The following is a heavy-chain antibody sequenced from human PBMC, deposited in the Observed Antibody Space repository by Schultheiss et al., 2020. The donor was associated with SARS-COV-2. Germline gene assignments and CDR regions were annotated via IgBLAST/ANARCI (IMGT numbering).Heavy chain of an antibody. CDR3: ASRGLT. J-gene: IGHJ5*02. D-gene: IGHD3-10*01. Sequence: SETLSLTCAVYGGSFSGYYWSWIRQPPGKGLEWIGYIYYSGSTYYNPSLKSLVTISVDTSKNQFSLKLSSVTAADTAVYYCASRGLTWGQGTLVTVSS. CDR1: GGSFSGYY. V-gene: IGHV4-34*01. CDR2: IYYSGST.